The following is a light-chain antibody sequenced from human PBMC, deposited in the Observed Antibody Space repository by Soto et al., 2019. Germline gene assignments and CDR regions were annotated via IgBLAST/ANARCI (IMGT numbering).Light chain of an antibody. J-gene: IGKJ3*01. CDR3: QPYGSSQFT. V-gene: IGKV3-20*01. CDR2: GAS. Sequence: EIVLTQSPGTLSLSPGERATLSCRASQSVSSSSLAWYQQKPGQAPRLLIYGASSRATGIPDRFSGSGSGTDFTLTISRLEPEDFAVYYCQPYGSSQFTFGPGTKVDIK. CDR1: QSVSSSS.